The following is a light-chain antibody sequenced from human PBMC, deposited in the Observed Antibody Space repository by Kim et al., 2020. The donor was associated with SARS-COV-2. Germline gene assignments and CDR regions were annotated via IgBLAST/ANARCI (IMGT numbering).Light chain of an antibody. Sequence: PGGTVTLTCTCSTGAVTSGYYANWFQQKPGQAPRALIFSTTKKHSWTPARFSGSLLGGKAALIVSGVQPEDEAEYYCLLYYGGTIVFGGGTQLTVL. CDR3: LLYYGGTIV. CDR1: TGAVTSGYY. J-gene: IGLJ2*01. V-gene: IGLV7-43*01. CDR2: STT.